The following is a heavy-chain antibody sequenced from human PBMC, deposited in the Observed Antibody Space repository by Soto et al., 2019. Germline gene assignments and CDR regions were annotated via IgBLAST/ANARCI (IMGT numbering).Heavy chain of an antibody. D-gene: IGHD1-7*01. J-gene: IGHJ4*02. V-gene: IGHV1-2*02. CDR3: ARYNWNYGSLLY. Sequence: GASVKVSCKASGYTFTGYYMHWVRQAPGQGLEWMGWINPNSGGTNYAQKFQGRVTMTRDTSISIAYMELSRLRSDDTAVYYCARYNWNYGSLLYWGQGTLVTVSS. CDR1: GYTFTGYY. CDR2: INPNSGGT.